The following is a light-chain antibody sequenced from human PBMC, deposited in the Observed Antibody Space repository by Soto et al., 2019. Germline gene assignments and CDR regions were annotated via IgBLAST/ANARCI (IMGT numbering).Light chain of an antibody. Sequence: DIQMTQSPSSLSASVGDRVTITCRANQSISSYLNWYRQKPGKAPKLLIHAASTLQRGVSSRFSGRGSGTDFTLTIRSLQLDDFATYYCQQSYRTPYPFGQGTKVDIK. V-gene: IGKV1-39*01. CDR2: AAS. J-gene: IGKJ2*01. CDR1: QSISSY. CDR3: QQSYRTPYP.